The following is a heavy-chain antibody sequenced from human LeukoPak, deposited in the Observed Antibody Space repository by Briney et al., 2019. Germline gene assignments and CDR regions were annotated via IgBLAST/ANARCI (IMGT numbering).Heavy chain of an antibody. Sequence: GGSLRLSCAASGFTFSSYAMHWVRQAPGKGLEWVAVISYDGSNKYYADSVKGRFTISRDNSKNTLYLQMNSLRAEDTAVYYCARVGEPSYDFFPINYYYYYMDVWGKGTTVTVSS. CDR3: ARVGEPSYDFFPINYYYYYMDV. CDR2: ISYDGSNK. D-gene: IGHD3-3*01. V-gene: IGHV3-30-3*01. J-gene: IGHJ6*03. CDR1: GFTFSSYA.